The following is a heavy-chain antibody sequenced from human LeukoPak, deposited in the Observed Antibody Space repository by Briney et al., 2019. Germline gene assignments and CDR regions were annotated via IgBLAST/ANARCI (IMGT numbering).Heavy chain of an antibody. J-gene: IGHJ4*02. V-gene: IGHV4-39*07. CDR2: IYYSGST. Sequence: PSETLSLTCTVSGGSISSSSYYWGWIRQPPGKGLEWIGSIYYSGSTYYNPSLKSRVTISVDTSKNQFSLKLSSVTAADTAVYYCARDQPCTNGVCPHELWGQGTLVTVSS. CDR1: GGSISSSSYY. D-gene: IGHD2-8*01. CDR3: ARDQPCTNGVCPHEL.